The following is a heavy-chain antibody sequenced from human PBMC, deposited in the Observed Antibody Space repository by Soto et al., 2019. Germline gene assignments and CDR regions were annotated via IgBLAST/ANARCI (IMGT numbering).Heavy chain of an antibody. CDR2: IYSSGST. CDR3: ARDGDGYNY. Sequence: SETLSLTCTVSGGSVSSGSYYWSWIRQPPGKGLEWIGYIYSSGSTSYNPSLKSRVSISVDTSKNQFSLKLSSVTAADTAVYYCARDGDGYNYWGQGTLVTVSS. CDR1: GGSVSSGSYY. D-gene: IGHD5-12*01. V-gene: IGHV4-61*01. J-gene: IGHJ4*02.